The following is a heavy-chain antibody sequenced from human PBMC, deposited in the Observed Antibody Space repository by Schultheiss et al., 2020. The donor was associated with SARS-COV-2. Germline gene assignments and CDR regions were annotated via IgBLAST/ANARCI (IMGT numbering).Heavy chain of an antibody. J-gene: IGHJ4*02. CDR2: IYSGGST. Sequence: GESLKISCAASGFTVSSNYMSWVRQAPGKGLEWVSVIYSGGSTYYADSVKGRFTISRDNSKNTLYLQMNSLRAEDTAVYYCARDEMATRRGYWGQGTLVTVSS. CDR1: GFTVSSNY. CDR3: ARDEMATRRGY. D-gene: IGHD5-24*01. V-gene: IGHV3-66*01.